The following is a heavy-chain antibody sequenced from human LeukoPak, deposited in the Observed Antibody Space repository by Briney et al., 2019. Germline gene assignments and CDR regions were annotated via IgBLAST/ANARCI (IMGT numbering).Heavy chain of an antibody. D-gene: IGHD2-15*01. CDR3: ARGGRAYDL. CDR1: GGFFSGYY. J-gene: IGHJ2*01. V-gene: IGHV4-34*01. CDR2: INHSGST. Sequence: PSETLSLTCAVYGGFFSGYYWSWIRQPPGKGLEWIGEINHSGSTNYNPSLKSRVTISVDTSKNQFSLKLSSVTAADTAVYYCARGGRAYDLWGRGTLVTVSS.